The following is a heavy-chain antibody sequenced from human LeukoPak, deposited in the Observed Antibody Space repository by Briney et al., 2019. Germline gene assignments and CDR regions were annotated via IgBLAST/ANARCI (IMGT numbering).Heavy chain of an antibody. Sequence: ASVKVSCKASGCTFTSYGISWLRQAPGQGLEWMGWISAYNGNTNYAQKLQGRVTMTTDTSTSTAYMELRSLRSDDTAVYYCAREFDYYDSSGYYLFYWGQGTLVTVSS. CDR1: GCTFTSYG. CDR2: ISAYNGNT. V-gene: IGHV1-18*01. J-gene: IGHJ4*02. D-gene: IGHD3-22*01. CDR3: AREFDYYDSSGYYLFY.